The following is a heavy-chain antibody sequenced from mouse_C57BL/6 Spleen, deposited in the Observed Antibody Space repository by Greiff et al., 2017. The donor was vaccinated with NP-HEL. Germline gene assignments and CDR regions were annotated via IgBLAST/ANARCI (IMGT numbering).Heavy chain of an antibody. CDR3: ARDGYDYFDY. V-gene: IGHV5-4*01. CDR2: ISDGGSYT. D-gene: IGHD2-2*01. CDR1: GFTFSSYA. J-gene: IGHJ2*01. Sequence: DVHLVESGGGLVKPGGSLKLSCAASGFTFSSYAMSWVRQTPEKRLEWVATISDGGSYTYYPDNVKGRFTISRDNAKNNLYLQMSHLKSEDTAMYYCARDGYDYFDYWGQGTTLTVSS.